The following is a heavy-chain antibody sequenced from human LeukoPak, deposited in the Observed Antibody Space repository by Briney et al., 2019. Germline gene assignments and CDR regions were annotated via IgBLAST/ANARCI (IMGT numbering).Heavy chain of an antibody. CDR3: AKSNGYGLIDI. CDR2: INHSGST. D-gene: IGHD3-22*01. Sequence: SETLSLTCAVYGGSFSGYYWSWIRQPPGKGLEWIGEINHSGSTNYNPSLKSRVTISVDTSRNQFSLKLNSVTAADTAVCYCAKSNGYGLIDIWGQGTMVTVSS. J-gene: IGHJ3*02. CDR1: GGSFSGYY. V-gene: IGHV4-34*01.